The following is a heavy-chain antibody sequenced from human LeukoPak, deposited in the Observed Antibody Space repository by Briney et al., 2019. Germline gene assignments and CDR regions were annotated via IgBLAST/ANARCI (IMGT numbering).Heavy chain of an antibody. CDR1: GGSISSYY. V-gene: IGHV4-59*01. Sequence: SETLSLTCTVSGGSISSYYWSWIRQPPGKGLEWIGYIYNSGSTNYNPSLKSRVTISVDTSKDQYSLKMSSVTAAGTAVYYCARDSGGPHSGFEIWGQGTMVTASS. D-gene: IGHD6-19*01. J-gene: IGHJ3*02. CDR3: ARDSGGPHSGFEI. CDR2: IYNSGST.